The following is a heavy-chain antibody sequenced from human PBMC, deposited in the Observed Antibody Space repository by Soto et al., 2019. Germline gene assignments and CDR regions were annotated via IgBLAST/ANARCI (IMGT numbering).Heavy chain of an antibody. Sequence: GASVKVSCKASGYTFTSYGISWVRQAPGQGLEWMGWISAYNGNTNYAQKLQGRVTMTTDTSTSTAYMELRSLRSDDTAVSYSATVVVQAAMSHWFDPWGQGTLVTVSS. D-gene: IGHD2-2*01. CDR2: ISAYNGNT. V-gene: IGHV1-18*01. J-gene: IGHJ5*02. CDR1: GYTFTSYG. CDR3: ATVVVQAAMSHWFDP.